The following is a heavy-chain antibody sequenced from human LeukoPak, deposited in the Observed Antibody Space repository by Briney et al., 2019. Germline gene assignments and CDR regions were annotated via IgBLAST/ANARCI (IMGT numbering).Heavy chain of an antibody. D-gene: IGHD2-21*01. V-gene: IGHV3-23*01. CDR3: AKAPVTTCRGAYCYPFDY. J-gene: IGHJ4*02. Sequence: GGSLRLSCAASGFPFSDYAMTWVRQAPGKGLEWVSAISNRGDNTYYPDSVKGRFTISRDNSKNTLFLQMNRLRPEDAAVYYCAKAPVTTCRGAYCYPFDYWGQGTLVTVSS. CDR2: ISNRGDNT. CDR1: GFPFSDYA.